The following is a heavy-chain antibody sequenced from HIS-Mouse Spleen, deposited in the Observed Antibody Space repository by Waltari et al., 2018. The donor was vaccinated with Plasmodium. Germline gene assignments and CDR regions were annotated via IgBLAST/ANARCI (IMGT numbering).Heavy chain of an antibody. CDR1: GGSLSRYS. Sequence: QVPLQESGPGLVKPSETLSLTCTVSGGSLSRYSWGWLRQPAGKGLEWIGRIYTIGSTNYNPSLKSRVTMSVDTSKNQFSLKLSSVTAADTAVYYCARASGGYSYGRVFDYWGQGTLVTVSS. CDR2: IYTIGST. V-gene: IGHV4-4*07. J-gene: IGHJ4*02. CDR3: ARASGGYSYGRVFDY. D-gene: IGHD5-18*01.